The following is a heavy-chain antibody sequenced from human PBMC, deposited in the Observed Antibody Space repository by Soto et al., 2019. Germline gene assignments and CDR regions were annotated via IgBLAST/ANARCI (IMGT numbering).Heavy chain of an antibody. CDR1: GFTFSSSS. V-gene: IGHV3-30*04. CDR2: TSYDGSSK. CDR3: ARDLDGTLLGVPVWSLAIDV. Sequence: QVQLVESGGGVVQPGRSLRLSCVGSGFTFSSSSLHWVRQAPGKGLEWVAVTSYDGSSKYYAHSVKGRLTISRDNSRNTLYLQMNILRAEDTALYYCARDLDGTLLGVPVWSLAIDVWGQGTTVTVSS. D-gene: IGHD3-10*01. J-gene: IGHJ6*02.